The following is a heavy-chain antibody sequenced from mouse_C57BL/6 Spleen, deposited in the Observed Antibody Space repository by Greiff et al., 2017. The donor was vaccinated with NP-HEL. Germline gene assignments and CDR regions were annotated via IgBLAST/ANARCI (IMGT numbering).Heavy chain of an antibody. Sequence: EVKVEESGEGLVKPGGSLKLSCAASGFTFSSYAMSWVRQTPEKRLEWVAYISSGGDYIYYADTVKGRFTISRDNARNTLYLQMSSLKSEDTAMYYCTRGLRQAWFAYWGQGTLVTVSA. CDR2: ISSGGDYI. V-gene: IGHV5S21*01. CDR3: TRGLRQAWFAY. CDR1: GFTFSSYA. D-gene: IGHD2-12*01. J-gene: IGHJ3*01.